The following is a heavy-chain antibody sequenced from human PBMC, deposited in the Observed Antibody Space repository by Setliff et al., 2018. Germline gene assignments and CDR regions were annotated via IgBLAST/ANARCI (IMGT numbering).Heavy chain of an antibody. J-gene: IGHJ3*02. Sequence: SETLSLTCTVSGGSISSSSDYWGWIRQPPGKGLEWIGSLKYSGSTYYNPSLKSRVTISVDTSKNQFSLKLSSVTAADTAVYYCARDPLTTNRRRAFDIWGQGTMVTVSS. CDR2: LKYSGST. CDR3: ARDPLTTNRRRAFDI. V-gene: IGHV4-39*07. CDR1: GGSISSSSDY. D-gene: IGHD4-17*01.